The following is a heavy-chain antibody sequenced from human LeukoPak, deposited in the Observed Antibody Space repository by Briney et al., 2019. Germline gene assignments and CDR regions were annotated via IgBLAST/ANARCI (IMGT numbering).Heavy chain of an antibody. CDR1: GVTLSRYA. Sequence: PGESLRLSCAASGVTLSRYAVNWVRRAPGRGLEWVSYISPSGDSTVYAESVKGQFTISRDNSKNMLYLQMDSLRAEDTAIYYCVRKVYYYMDVWGKGTTVTVSS. CDR2: ISPSGDST. J-gene: IGHJ6*03. CDR3: VRKVYYYMDV. V-gene: IGHV3-23*01.